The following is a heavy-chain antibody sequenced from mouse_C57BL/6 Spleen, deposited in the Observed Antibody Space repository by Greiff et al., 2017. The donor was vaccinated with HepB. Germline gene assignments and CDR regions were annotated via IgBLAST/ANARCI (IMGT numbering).Heavy chain of an antibody. Sequence: QVQLQQSGAELARPGASVKLSCKASGYTFTSYGISWVKQRTGQGLEWIGEIYPRSGNTYYNEKFKGKATLTVDKSSSTAYMELRSLTSEDSAVYFCARSTYYSNYDYAMDYWGQGTSVTVSS. CDR3: ARSTYYSNYDYAMDY. D-gene: IGHD2-5*01. V-gene: IGHV1-81*01. CDR1: GYTFTSYG. J-gene: IGHJ4*01. CDR2: IYPRSGNT.